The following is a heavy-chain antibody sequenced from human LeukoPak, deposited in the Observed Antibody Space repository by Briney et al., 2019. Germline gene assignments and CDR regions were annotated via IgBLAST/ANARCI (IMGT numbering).Heavy chain of an antibody. D-gene: IGHD4-17*01. CDR3: ARMRPAVRDFDY. CDR1: GGSISSYY. CDR2: IYYSGST. Sequence: SETLSLTCTVSGGSISSYYWSWIRQPPGKGLEWIGYIYYSGSTNYNPSLKSRVTISVDTSRNQFSLKLSSVTAADTAVYYCARMRPAVRDFDYWGQGTLVTVSS. V-gene: IGHV4-59*01. J-gene: IGHJ4*02.